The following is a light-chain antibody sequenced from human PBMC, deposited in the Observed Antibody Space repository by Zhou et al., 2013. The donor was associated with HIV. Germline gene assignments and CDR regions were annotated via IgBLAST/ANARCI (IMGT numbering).Light chain of an antibody. V-gene: IGKV1-39*01. CDR3: QQSYTTPET. Sequence: DIQMTQSPSSLSAYVGDRVSITCRASQSIDNYLNWYQQKPGKAPKVLIYGASTLQSGVPSRFSGSGYGTDFTLTISSLQREDFAIYYCQQSYTTPETFGGGTKVEIK. J-gene: IGKJ4*01. CDR2: GAS. CDR1: QSIDNY.